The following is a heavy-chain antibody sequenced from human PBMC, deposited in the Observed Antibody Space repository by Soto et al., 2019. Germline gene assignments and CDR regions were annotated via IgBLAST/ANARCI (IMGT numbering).Heavy chain of an antibody. J-gene: IGHJ3*02. Sequence: SVKVSCKASGGTFSSYAISWVRQAPGQGLEWMGGIIPIFGTANYAQKFQGRVTITADESTSTAYMELSSLRSEDTAVYYCARDYYDSSGYYSPDAFGIWGQGTMVTVSS. D-gene: IGHD3-22*01. CDR3: ARDYYDSSGYYSPDAFGI. CDR1: GGTFSSYA. CDR2: IIPIFGTA. V-gene: IGHV1-69*13.